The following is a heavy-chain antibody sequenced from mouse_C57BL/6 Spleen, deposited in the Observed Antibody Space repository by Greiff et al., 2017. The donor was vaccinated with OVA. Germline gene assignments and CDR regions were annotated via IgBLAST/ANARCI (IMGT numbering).Heavy chain of an antibody. CDR2: LYPGSGST. Sequence: QVQLQQPGAELVKPGASVKMSCKASGYTFTSYWITWVKQRPGQGLEWIGDLYPGSGSTNYNEKFKSKATRTVDTSSSTAYMQISSLTSEDSAVYYCARRVYVSPSFDYWGQGTTLTVSA. CDR3: ARRVYVSPSFDY. D-gene: IGHD1-1*01. V-gene: IGHV1-55*01. J-gene: IGHJ2*01. CDR1: GYTFTSYW.